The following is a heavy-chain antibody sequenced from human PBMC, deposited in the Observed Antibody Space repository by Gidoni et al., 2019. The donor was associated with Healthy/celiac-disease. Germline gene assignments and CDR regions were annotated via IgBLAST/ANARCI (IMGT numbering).Heavy chain of an antibody. CDR2: ISYDGHTS. D-gene: IGHD3-3*01. J-gene: IGHJ4*02. V-gene: IGHV3-30*18. CDR3: AKAEMRSRETGNFGSGPSGD. Sequence: SLRLSCAASGLSFSNHGMHRVRQAPGKGLEWVAAISYDGHTSFYADSVKDRFTISRDDSTKTMHLQMDSLRAEDTAVFYCAKAEMRSRETGNFGSGPSGDWGQGALVTVSS. CDR1: GLSFSNHG.